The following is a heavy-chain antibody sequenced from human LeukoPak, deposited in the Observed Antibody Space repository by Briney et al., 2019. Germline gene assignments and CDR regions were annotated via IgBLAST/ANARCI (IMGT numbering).Heavy chain of an antibody. J-gene: IGHJ3*02. D-gene: IGHD6-13*01. CDR3: ARALEAAAGTYNDAFDI. V-gene: IGHV3-21*01. CDR2: ISSSSSYI. Sequence: GGXLRLSCAASGFTFSSYSMNWVRQAPGKGLEWVSSISSSSSYIYYADSLKGRFTISRDNAKNSLYLQMNSLRAEDTAVYYCARALEAAAGTYNDAFDIWGQGTMATVSS. CDR1: GFTFSSYS.